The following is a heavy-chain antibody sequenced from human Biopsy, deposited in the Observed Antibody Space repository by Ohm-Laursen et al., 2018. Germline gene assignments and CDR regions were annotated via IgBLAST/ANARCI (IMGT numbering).Heavy chain of an antibody. CDR2: INAKTGDT. J-gene: IGHJ5*02. CDR1: GYKFTGYH. V-gene: IGHV1-2*02. CDR3: TRGGYYYDSLAYYYWFDP. Sequence: ASVKVSCKASGYKFTGYHVHWVRQAPGQGLEWMGWINAKTGDTNYAQKFQGRVTMTRDTSISTAYVDLSSLRSDDTAVYYCTRGGYYYDSLAYYYWFDPWGQGTLVTVSS. D-gene: IGHD3-22*01.